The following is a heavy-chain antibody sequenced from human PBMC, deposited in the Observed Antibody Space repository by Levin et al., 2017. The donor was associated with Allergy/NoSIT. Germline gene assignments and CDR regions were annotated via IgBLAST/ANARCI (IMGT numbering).Heavy chain of an antibody. CDR1: GFTFSSYS. CDR3: ARDYPLAVAGTSGIFDY. D-gene: IGHD6-19*01. CDR2: ISSSSSYI. J-gene: IGHJ4*02. Sequence: GESLKISCAASGFTFSSYSMNWVRQAPGKGLEWVSSISSSSSYIYYADSVKGRFTISRDNAKNSLYLQMNSLRAEDTAVYYCARDYPLAVAGTSGIFDYWGQGTLVTVSS. V-gene: IGHV3-21*01.